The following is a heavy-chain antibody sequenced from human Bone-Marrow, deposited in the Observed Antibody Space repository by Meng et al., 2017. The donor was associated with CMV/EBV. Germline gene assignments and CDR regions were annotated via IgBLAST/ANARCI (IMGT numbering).Heavy chain of an antibody. CDR3: ARVSLAGTSYYYGMDV. CDR1: GFTFSSYS. Sequence: GEYLKISCAASGFTFSSYSMNWVRQAPGKGLEWVSSISSSSSYIYYADSVKGRFTISRDNAKNSLYLQMNSLRAEDTAVYYCARVSLAGTSYYYGMDVWGQGTTVTVSS. J-gene: IGHJ6*02. D-gene: IGHD1-14*01. CDR2: ISSSSSYI. V-gene: IGHV3-21*01.